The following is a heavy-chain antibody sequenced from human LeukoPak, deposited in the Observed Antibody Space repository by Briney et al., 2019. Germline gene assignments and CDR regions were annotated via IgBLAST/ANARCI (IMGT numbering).Heavy chain of an antibody. Sequence: SETLSLTCTVSGGSISSYYWNWIRQPAGKGLEWIGRVYTTGSTNYNPSLKSRVTISVETSKNQFSLKLSSVTAADTAVYYCARHEISSSWYPAFLDYWGQGTLVTVSS. D-gene: IGHD6-13*01. CDR2: VYTTGST. J-gene: IGHJ4*02. CDR1: GGSISSYY. CDR3: ARHEISSSWYPAFLDY. V-gene: IGHV4-4*07.